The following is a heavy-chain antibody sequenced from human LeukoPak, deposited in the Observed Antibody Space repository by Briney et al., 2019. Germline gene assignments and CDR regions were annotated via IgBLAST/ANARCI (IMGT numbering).Heavy chain of an antibody. J-gene: IGHJ4*02. CDR2: IYYSGST. D-gene: IGHD4-17*01. V-gene: IGHV4-59*11. CDR3: ARGYGDYSFDY. CDR1: GGSISSHY. Sequence: SETLSLTCTVSGGSISSHYWSWIRQPPGKGLEWIGYIYYSGSTNYNPSLKSRVTISVDTSKNQFSLKLSSVTAADTAVNYCARGYGDYSFDYWGQGTLVTVSS.